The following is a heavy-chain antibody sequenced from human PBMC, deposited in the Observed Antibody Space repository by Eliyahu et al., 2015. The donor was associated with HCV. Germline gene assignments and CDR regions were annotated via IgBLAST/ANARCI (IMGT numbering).Heavy chain of an antibody. Sequence: QVQLVQSGAEVKKPGASVXVSCKASGXXFTXXXISWVRQAPGQGLXXMGWISAYNGNTXYAQKLQGRVTMTTDTSTSTAYMELRSLRSDDTAVYYCARQRITIFGVVMLPGDYWGQGTLVTVSS. D-gene: IGHD3-3*01. J-gene: IGHJ4*02. V-gene: IGHV1-18*01. CDR3: ARQRITIFGVVMLPGDY. CDR2: ISAYNGNT. CDR1: GXXFTXXX.